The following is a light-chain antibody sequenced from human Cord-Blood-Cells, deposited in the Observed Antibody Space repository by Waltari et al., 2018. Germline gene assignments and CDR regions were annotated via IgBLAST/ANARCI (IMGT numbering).Light chain of an antibody. V-gene: IGLV3-1*01. Sequence: SYELTQPPSVSVSPGQTASITCSGDKLGDKYACWYQQKPGQSPVLVIYQDSKRPSGIPGRFSGSSSGNTATLTISGTQAMDEADYYRQAWDSSTAVFGGGTKLTVL. CDR1: KLGDKY. CDR2: QDS. J-gene: IGLJ3*02. CDR3: QAWDSSTAV.